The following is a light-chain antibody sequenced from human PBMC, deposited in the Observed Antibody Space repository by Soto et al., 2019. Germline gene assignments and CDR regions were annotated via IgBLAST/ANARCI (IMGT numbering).Light chain of an antibody. V-gene: IGKV1-5*01. CDR2: NAF. CDR3: QQYSSRST. J-gene: IGKJ1*01. CDR1: QSISNW. Sequence: DIHMTQSPSTLPASVGDRVTITCRASQSISNWLAWYQQKPGKTPNLLIYNAFSLQSGVPSRCSGSGFGTEFNLTISRLQHGDFATYYCQQYSSRSTFGQGTKV.